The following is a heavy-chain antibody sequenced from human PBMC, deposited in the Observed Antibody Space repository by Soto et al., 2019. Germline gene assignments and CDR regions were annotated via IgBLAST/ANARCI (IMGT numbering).Heavy chain of an antibody. J-gene: IGHJ3*02. Sequence: ASVKVSCKASGYTFTGYYMHWVRQAPGQGPEWMGWINPNSGGTNYAQKFQGRVTMTRDTSISTAYMELSRLRSDDTAVYYCARDQYQHHAFDIWGQGTMVTVSS. V-gene: IGHV1-2*02. CDR3: ARDQYQHHAFDI. CDR1: GYTFTGYY. CDR2: INPNSGGT.